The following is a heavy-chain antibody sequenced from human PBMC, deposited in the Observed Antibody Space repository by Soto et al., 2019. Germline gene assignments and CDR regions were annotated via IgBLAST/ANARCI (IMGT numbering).Heavy chain of an antibody. V-gene: IGHV4-39*01. CDR3: ARSMTTVVTLDY. J-gene: IGHJ4*02. Sequence: PSETLSLTCTVSGGSISSSSYYWGWIRQPPGKGLEWIGSIYYSGSTYYNPSLKSRVTISVDTSKNQFSLKLSPVTAADTAVYYCARSMTTVVTLDYWGQGTLVTVSS. CDR1: GGSISSSSYY. CDR2: IYYSGST. D-gene: IGHD4-17*01.